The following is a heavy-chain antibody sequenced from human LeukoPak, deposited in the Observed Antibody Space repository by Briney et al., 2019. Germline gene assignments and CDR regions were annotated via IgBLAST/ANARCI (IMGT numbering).Heavy chain of an antibody. Sequence: SVKVSCKASGYTFTSYGISWVRQAPGQGLEWMGWISAYNGNTRYAQKLQGRVTMTTDTSTSTVYMELRSLRSDDTAVYYCARGSPPRRNYDSRGYYSYYFDYWGQGTLVTVSS. V-gene: IGHV1-18*01. CDR2: ISAYNGNT. CDR3: ARGSPPRRNYDSRGYYSYYFDY. J-gene: IGHJ4*02. D-gene: IGHD3-22*01. CDR1: GYTFTSYG.